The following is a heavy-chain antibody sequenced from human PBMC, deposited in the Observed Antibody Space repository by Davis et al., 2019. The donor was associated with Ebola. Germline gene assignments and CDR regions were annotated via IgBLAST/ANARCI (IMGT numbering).Heavy chain of an antibody. CDR1: GFTFSSYA. CDR3: ARGYSGYDSRGY. Sequence: GGSLRLSCAASGFTFSSYAMSWVRQAPGKGLEWVSAISGSGGSTYYADSVKGRFTISRDNSKNTLYLQMNSLRAEDTAVYYCARGYSGYDSRGYWGQGTLVTVSS. D-gene: IGHD5-12*01. V-gene: IGHV3-23*01. CDR2: ISGSGGST. J-gene: IGHJ4*02.